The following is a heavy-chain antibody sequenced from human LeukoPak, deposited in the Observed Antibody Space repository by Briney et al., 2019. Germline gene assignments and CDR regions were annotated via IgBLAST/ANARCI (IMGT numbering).Heavy chain of an antibody. V-gene: IGHV1-24*01. CDR1: GYTLTELS. J-gene: IGHJ4*02. CDR3: ATGDYGDYSGAFDY. D-gene: IGHD4-17*01. Sequence: ASVKVSCKVSGYTLTELSMHWVRQAPGKGLEWMGGFDPEDGETIYAQKFQGRVTMTEDTSTDTAYMELSSLRSEDTAVYYCATGDYGDYSGAFDYWGQGTLVTVSS. CDR2: FDPEDGET.